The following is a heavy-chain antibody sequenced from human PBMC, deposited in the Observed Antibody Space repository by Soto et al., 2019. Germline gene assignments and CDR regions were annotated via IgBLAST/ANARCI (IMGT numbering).Heavy chain of an antibody. CDR3: ARALYPYYDFWSGSNDAFDI. V-gene: IGHV3-30-3*01. CDR2: ISYDGSNK. CDR1: GFTFSSYA. D-gene: IGHD3-3*01. J-gene: IGHJ3*02. Sequence: GGSLRLSCAASGFTFSSYAMHGVRVAPVKGREWVAVISYDGSNKYYADAVKGRFTISRGNAKNTLDLQMNSLRAEDTAVYHCARALYPYYDFWSGSNDAFDISRQGTMVTVSS.